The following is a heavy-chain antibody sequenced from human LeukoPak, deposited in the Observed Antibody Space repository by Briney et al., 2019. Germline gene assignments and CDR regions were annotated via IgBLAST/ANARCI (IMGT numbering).Heavy chain of an antibody. D-gene: IGHD2-15*01. V-gene: IGHV1-18*01. Sequence: ASVKVSCKASGYSFTNYGIIWVRQTPGQGLQWMGWISAHNGNTNYAQKLQGRVTMTTDTSTSTAYMELRSLRSDDTAVYYCARDTCSGGSCYLGNYWGQGTLVTVSS. CDR3: ARDTCSGGSCYLGNY. J-gene: IGHJ4*02. CDR1: GYSFTNYG. CDR2: ISAHNGNT.